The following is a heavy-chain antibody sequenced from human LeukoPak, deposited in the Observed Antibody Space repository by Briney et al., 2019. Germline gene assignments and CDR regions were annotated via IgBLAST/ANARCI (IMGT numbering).Heavy chain of an antibody. V-gene: IGHV3-7*05. CDR1: GFTLSNYW. Sequence: GGSLRLSCAAPGFTLSNYWMSWVPQAPGKGVERDANIKKEGTEKYYVDAEKGRFTISRDNAKHSLYLQMNSLRAEDTAVYYCARSVADHFDYWGQGTLVTVSS. J-gene: IGHJ4*02. CDR3: ARSVADHFDY. CDR2: IKKEGTEK. D-gene: IGHD6-19*01.